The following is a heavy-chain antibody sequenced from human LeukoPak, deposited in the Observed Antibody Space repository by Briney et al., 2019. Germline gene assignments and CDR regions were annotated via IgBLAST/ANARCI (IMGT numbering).Heavy chain of an antibody. CDR3: ARDASFGDGFDY. CDR1: GGSISSYY. CDR2: IYYSEST. D-gene: IGHD3-16*01. J-gene: IGHJ4*02. Sequence: KPSETLSLTCTVSGGSISSYYWSWIRQPPGKGLEWIGYIYYSESTNYNPSLKSRVTISVDTSKNQFSLKLSSVTAADTAVYYCARDASFGDGFDYRGQGTLVTVSS. V-gene: IGHV4-59*01.